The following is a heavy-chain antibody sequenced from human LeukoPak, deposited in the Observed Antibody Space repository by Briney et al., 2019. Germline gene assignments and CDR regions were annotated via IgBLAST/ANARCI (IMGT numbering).Heavy chain of an antibody. CDR1: GFTFSNAW. CDR3: TTDNPHFDY. V-gene: IGHV3-15*01. CDR2: IKSKTDRGTT. Sequence: TPGGSLRLSCAASGFTFSNAWMTWVRQAPGKGLEWVGRIKSKTDRGTTDYTAPVKGRFTISRDDSKNTLYLQMNSLKTEDTAVYFCTTDNPHFDYWGQGTLVTVSP. J-gene: IGHJ4*02.